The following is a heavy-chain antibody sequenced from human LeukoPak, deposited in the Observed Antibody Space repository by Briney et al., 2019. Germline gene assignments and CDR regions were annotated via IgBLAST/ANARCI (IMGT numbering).Heavy chain of an antibody. CDR2: IDPSDSYT. D-gene: IGHD1-26*01. V-gene: IGHV5-10-1*01. CDR1: GYSFTSYW. Sequence: GESLRISCKGSGYSFTSYWISGVRQMPGKGLEWMGRIDPSDSYTNYSPSFQGHVTISADKSISTAYLQWSSLKASDTAIYYCARRGGSYRAFDYWGQGTLVTVSS. CDR3: ARRGGSYRAFDY. J-gene: IGHJ4*02.